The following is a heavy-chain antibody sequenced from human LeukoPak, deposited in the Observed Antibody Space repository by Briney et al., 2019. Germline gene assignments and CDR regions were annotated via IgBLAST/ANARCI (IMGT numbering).Heavy chain of an antibody. CDR2: MNRDGSEV. V-gene: IGHV3-7*04. D-gene: IGHD3-3*01. CDR1: GFPFAPFW. J-gene: IGHJ4*02. CDR3: ARGIDEWLYLNY. Sequence: PGGSLRLSCAASGFPFAPFWMTCVRQAPGKGPEFVATMNRDGSEVAYGNSVRGRFTISRDNAKNSLYLQMYSPRAEDTAVYYCARGIDEWLYLNYWGQGALVTVSS.